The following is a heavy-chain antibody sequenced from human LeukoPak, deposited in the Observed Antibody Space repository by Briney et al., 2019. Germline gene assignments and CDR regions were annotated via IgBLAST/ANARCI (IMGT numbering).Heavy chain of an antibody. CDR2: FDPEDGET. J-gene: IGHJ4*02. CDR1: GYTLTELS. V-gene: IGHV1-24*01. CDR3: ARSTYYYDSSGYYLENFDY. D-gene: IGHD3-22*01. Sequence: ASVKVSCKVSGYTLTELSMHWVRQAPGKGLEWMGGFDPEDGETIYAQKFQGRVTMTEDTSTDTAYMELSSLRSEDTAVYYCARSTYYYDSSGYYLENFDYWGQGTLVTVSS.